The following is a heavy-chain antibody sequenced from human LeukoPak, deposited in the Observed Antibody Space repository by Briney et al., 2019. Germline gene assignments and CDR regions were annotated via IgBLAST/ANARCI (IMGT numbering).Heavy chain of an antibody. CDR3: ASSYSSGWFFDY. D-gene: IGHD6-19*01. Sequence: GASLKISCKGSGSSFTNYWIGWVRPMPGKGLGWMGIIYPADSNTRYSPSFQGQVTISADKSISTAYLQWSSLTASGTAMYYCASSYSSGWFFDYWGQGTLVTVSS. J-gene: IGHJ4*02. CDR2: IYPADSNT. CDR1: GSSFTNYW. V-gene: IGHV5-51*01.